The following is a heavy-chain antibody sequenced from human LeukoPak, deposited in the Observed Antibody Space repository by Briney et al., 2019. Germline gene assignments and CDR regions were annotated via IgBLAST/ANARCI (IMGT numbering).Heavy chain of an antibody. Sequence: SETLSLTCAVSGGSISSGGYSWSWIRQPPGKGLEWIGYIYHSGSTYYSPSLKGRVTISVDTSKNQSSLRLSSVTAADTAVYYCARDGDGYELDYWGQGTLVTVSS. J-gene: IGHJ4*02. V-gene: IGHV4-30-2*01. CDR2: IYHSGST. CDR1: GGSISSGGYS. CDR3: ARDGDGYELDY. D-gene: IGHD5-24*01.